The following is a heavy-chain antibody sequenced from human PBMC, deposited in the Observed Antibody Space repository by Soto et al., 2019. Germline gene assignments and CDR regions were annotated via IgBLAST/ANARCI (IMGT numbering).Heavy chain of an antibody. CDR3: AIYKRGDILTILDY. V-gene: IGHV1-69*13. Sequence: ASVKVSCKACGGTFSGYAISWGRQAPGQGLEWMGGIIPIFGTANYAQKFQGRVTITADESTSTPYMELSSLRSEDTAVYYCAIYKRGDILTILDYRCQALFVTVSS. CDR1: GGTFSGYA. J-gene: IGHJ4*02. D-gene: IGHD3-9*01. CDR2: IIPIFGTA.